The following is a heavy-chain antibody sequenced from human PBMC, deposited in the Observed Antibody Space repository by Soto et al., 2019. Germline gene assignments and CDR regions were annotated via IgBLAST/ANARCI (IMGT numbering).Heavy chain of an antibody. Sequence: QEQLVESGGGVVQPGRPLRLSCAASEFTFSPNPMHWVRQAPGKGLEWVAVISFDGATKYYADSVKGRFAISRDNSMNTLYLQMNSLRTEDTAVYYCAKDQSASSNSYHAMDVWGPGTTVTVSS. J-gene: IGHJ6*02. V-gene: IGHV3-30*09. D-gene: IGHD6-6*01. CDR2: ISFDGATK. CDR3: AKDQSASSNSYHAMDV. CDR1: EFTFSPNP.